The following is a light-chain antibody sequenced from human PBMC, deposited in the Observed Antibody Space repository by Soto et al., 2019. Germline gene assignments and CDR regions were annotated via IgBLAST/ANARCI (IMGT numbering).Light chain of an antibody. CDR1: QVIGSRY. CDR3: QQFGSSIPHT. J-gene: IGKJ2*01. V-gene: IGKV3-20*01. CDR2: GAS. Sequence: IVMTQSPGTLSLSPGDRATISCRASQVIGSRYLAWYHQKSGQAPRLLIYGASSRATGIPDRFSGSGSGTDFTLIISRLEPEDFGVYYCQQFGSSIPHTFGQGTKLEIK.